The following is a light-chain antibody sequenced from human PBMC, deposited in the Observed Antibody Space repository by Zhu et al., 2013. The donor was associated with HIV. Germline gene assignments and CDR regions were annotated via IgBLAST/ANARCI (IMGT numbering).Light chain of an antibody. CDR1: QSVSSNS. Sequence: EIVLTQSPGTLSLSPGERATLSCRASQSVSSNSLAWYQQKPGQAPRLLIYGASTRVSGIPDRFNGSGSGTDFTLTINRLEPEDFAVYYCQQYGSSSPVTFGQGTRLEIK. CDR3: QQYGSSSPVT. J-gene: IGKJ5*01. V-gene: IGKV3-20*01. CDR2: GAS.